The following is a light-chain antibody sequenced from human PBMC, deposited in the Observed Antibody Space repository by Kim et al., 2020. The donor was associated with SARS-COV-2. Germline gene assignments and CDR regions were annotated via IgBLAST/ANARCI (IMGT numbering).Light chain of an antibody. CDR1: QSISSW. V-gene: IGKV1-5*03. J-gene: IGKJ1*01. CDR3: QQNNSYSWT. Sequence: DIQMTQSPSSLSASVGDRVTITCRASQSISSWLAWYQQKPGKAPKVLIYKASSLERGVPSRFSGSGSGTEFTLTISSLQPDDFATYYCQQNNSYSWTFGQGTKVDIK. CDR2: KAS.